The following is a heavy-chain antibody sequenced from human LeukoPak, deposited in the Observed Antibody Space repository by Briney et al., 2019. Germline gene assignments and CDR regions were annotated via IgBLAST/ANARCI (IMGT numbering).Heavy chain of an antibody. Sequence: PGGPLRLSCAASGFTLSDYWMNWVRQTPGKGPVWVSHISPDGRNIAYADSVKGRFTISRDSAKNTLYLQMNSLRVGDTAVYCCVRVGGGTTPYDSWGQGTLVTVSS. CDR1: GFTLSDYW. V-gene: IGHV3-74*01. J-gene: IGHJ4*02. D-gene: IGHD1-7*01. CDR2: ISPDGRNI. CDR3: VRVGGGTTPYDS.